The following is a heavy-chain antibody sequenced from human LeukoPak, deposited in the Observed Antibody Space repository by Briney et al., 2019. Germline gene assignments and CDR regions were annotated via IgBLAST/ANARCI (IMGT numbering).Heavy chain of an antibody. Sequence: SETLSLTCTVSGGSISSYYWSWIRQPAGKGLEWIGRIYTSGSTNYNPSLKSRVTMSVDTSKNQFSLKLSSVTAADTAVYYCARDPFPYDSSGYNDYWGQGTLVTVSS. J-gene: IGHJ4*02. D-gene: IGHD3-22*01. CDR2: IYTSGST. CDR3: ARDPFPYDSSGYNDY. V-gene: IGHV4-4*07. CDR1: GGSISSYY.